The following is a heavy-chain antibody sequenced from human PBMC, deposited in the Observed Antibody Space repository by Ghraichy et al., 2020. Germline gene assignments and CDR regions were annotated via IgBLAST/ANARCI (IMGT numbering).Heavy chain of an antibody. Sequence: SETLSLTCTVSGGSISSYYWSWIRQPPGKGLEWIGYIYYSGSTNYNPSLKSRVTISVDTSKNQFSLKLSSVTAADTAVYYCAREGAAAGNLYYYYYYMDVWGKGTTVTVSS. V-gene: IGHV4-59*01. CDR3: AREGAAAGNLYYYYYYMDV. J-gene: IGHJ6*03. CDR1: GGSISSYY. D-gene: IGHD6-13*01. CDR2: IYYSGST.